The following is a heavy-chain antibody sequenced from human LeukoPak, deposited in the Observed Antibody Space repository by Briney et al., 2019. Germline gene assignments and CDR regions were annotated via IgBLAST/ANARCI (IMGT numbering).Heavy chain of an antibody. J-gene: IGHJ4*02. D-gene: IGHD6-13*01. CDR1: EFTFSGNS. CDR3: ARVGVSSSSREDLFDY. CDR2: ISYSSTYI. V-gene: IGHV3-21*01. Sequence: GGSLRLSCAASEFTFSGNSLSRVRRAPGKGLEWVSSISYSSTYIYYADSVKGRFTISRDNARNSLYLQMNSLRVEDTAVYYCARVGVSSSSREDLFDYWGQGTLVTVSS.